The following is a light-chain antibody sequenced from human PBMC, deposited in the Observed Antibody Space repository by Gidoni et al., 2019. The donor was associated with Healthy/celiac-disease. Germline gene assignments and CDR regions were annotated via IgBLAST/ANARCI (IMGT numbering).Light chain of an antibody. CDR3: QQYGSSPGT. Sequence: DIVLTQSPGTLSLSPVERATLSCRASQSVTSSYLVWYQQKPGQAPRLLIYGASSRATGIPDRFSGSGSGTDFTLTISRLEPEDFAVYYCQQYGSSPGTFGGGTKVEIK. CDR2: GAS. V-gene: IGKV3-20*01. J-gene: IGKJ4*01. CDR1: QSVTSSY.